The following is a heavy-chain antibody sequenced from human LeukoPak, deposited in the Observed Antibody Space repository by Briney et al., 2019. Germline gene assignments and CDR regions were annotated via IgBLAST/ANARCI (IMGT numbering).Heavy chain of an antibody. V-gene: IGHV4-59*01. CDR1: GGSISRLY. Sequence: SETLSPTCTVSGGSISRLYWGWIRPPPGKGLGWIGYIHYSGSNNYNPSLKGRVTISVDKSKNQLSLKLNSVTAADTGVYYCARSVIVLAGGVCDIWGQGTMVTVSS. CDR3: ARSVIVLAGGVCDI. CDR2: IHYSGSN. J-gene: IGHJ3*02. D-gene: IGHD2/OR15-2a*01.